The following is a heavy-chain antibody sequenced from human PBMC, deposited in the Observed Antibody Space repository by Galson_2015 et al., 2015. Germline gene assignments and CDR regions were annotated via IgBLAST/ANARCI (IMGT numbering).Heavy chain of an antibody. CDR1: GYSFATHW. V-gene: IGHV5-51*01. D-gene: IGHD3-10*01. CDR2: IYPGDSDT. Sequence: QSGAEVKKPGEFLKISCTGSGYSFATHWIAWVRQMPGKGLEWMGVIYPGDSDTRYSPSFQGQVTISVDKSISTAYLQWSSLKASDTAMYYCARAFYGSGSHYGDYWGQGTLVTVSS. J-gene: IGHJ4*02. CDR3: ARAFYGSGSHYGDY.